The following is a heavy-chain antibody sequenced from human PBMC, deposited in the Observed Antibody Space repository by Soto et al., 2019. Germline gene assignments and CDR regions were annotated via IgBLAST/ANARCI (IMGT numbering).Heavy chain of an antibody. D-gene: IGHD5-12*01. CDR2: ISYDGSNK. Sequence: GGSLRLSCAASGFTFSSYGMHWVRQAPGKGLEWVAVISYDGSNKYYADSVKGRFTISRDNSKNTLYLQMNSLRAEDTAVYYCATTLERRYGGYSGYEPTPFDYWGQGTLVTVS. J-gene: IGHJ4*02. CDR3: ATTLERRYGGYSGYEPTPFDY. V-gene: IGHV3-30*03. CDR1: GFTFSSYG.